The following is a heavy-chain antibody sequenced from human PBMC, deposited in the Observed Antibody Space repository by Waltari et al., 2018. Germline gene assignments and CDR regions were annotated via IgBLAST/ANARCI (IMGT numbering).Heavy chain of an antibody. CDR2: LNHSGST. D-gene: IGHD1-26*01. J-gene: IGHJ4*02. CDR3: ARGNSRELLDY. V-gene: IGHV4-34*01. Sequence: QVQLQQWGAGLLKPSETLSLTCAVYGGSFSGYYWSWIRQPPGKGLEWIGELNHSGSTNYNPSLKSRVTISVDTSKNQFSLKLSSVTAADTAVYYCARGNSRELLDYWGQGTLVTVSS. CDR1: GGSFSGYY.